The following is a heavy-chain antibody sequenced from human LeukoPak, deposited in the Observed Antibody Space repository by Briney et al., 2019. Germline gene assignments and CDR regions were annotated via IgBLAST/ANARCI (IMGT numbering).Heavy chain of an antibody. CDR2: IFPIFRTS. CDR3: ASSELGFCSRTSCHDFDY. Sequence: SVKVSCKASGDTFSSYTISWVRQAPGQGLEGMGGIFPIFRTSNYAQKFQGRVTITTDESTNTAYMELSSLRSEDTAVYYCASSELGFCSRTSCHDFDYWGQGTLVTVSS. V-gene: IGHV1-69*05. CDR1: GDTFSSYT. J-gene: IGHJ4*02. D-gene: IGHD2-2*01.